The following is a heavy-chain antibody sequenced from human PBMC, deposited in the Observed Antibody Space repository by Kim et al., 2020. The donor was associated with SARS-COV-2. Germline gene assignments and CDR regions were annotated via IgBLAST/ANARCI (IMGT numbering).Heavy chain of an antibody. Sequence: ASVKVSCKASGYTFTSYAMHWVRQVPGQRLEWMGWINAGNGNTKYSQKFQGRVTITRDTSASTAYMELSSLRSEDTAVYYCARGYERGYCSGGSCYAYSGSYKLWGQGTLVTVSS. CDR1: GYTFTSYA. D-gene: IGHD2-15*01. V-gene: IGHV1-3*01. CDR2: INAGNGNT. J-gene: IGHJ4*02. CDR3: ARGYERGYCSGGSCYAYSGSYKL.